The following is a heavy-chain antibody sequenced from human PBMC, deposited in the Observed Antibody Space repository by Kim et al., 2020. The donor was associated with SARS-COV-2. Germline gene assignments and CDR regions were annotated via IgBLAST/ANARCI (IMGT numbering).Heavy chain of an antibody. J-gene: IGHJ4*02. Sequence: SETLSLTCSVSGDSVKNSRYYWGWLRQPPGRGLEYISSISSTVNTFQNPSLKNRLTMPVDMSTNQFSLRLKSVTAADPAVYYCARASRKPLIKIDSWGPG. V-gene: IGHV4-39*07. CDR3: ARASRKPLIKIDS. CDR1: GDSVKNSRYY. D-gene: IGHD3-16*01. CDR2: ISSTVNT.